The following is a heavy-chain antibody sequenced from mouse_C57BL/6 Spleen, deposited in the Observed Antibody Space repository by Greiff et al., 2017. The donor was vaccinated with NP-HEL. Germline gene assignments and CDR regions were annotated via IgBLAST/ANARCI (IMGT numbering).Heavy chain of an antibody. CDR2: IWSGGST. V-gene: IGHV2-2*01. CDR1: GFSLTSYG. CDR3: ASPSWDPNAMDY. J-gene: IGHJ4*01. Sequence: VQLQQSGPGLVQPSQSLSITCTVSGFSLTSYGVHWVRQSPGKGLEWLGVIWSGGSTDYNAAFISRLSISKDNSKSQVFLKMNSLQADDTAIYYCASPSWDPNAMDYWGQGTSVTVSS. D-gene: IGHD4-1*01.